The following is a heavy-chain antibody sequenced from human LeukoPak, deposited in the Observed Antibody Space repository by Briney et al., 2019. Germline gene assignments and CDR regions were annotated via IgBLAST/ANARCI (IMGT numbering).Heavy chain of an antibody. V-gene: IGHV3-21*01. CDR3: ARDPRDYYDSSGYPWYFDY. J-gene: IGHJ4*02. CDR2: ISSSSSYI. Sequence: PGGSLRLSCAASGFTFSSYSMNWVRQAPGKGLEWVSSISSSSSYIYYADSVKGRFTISRDNAKNSLYLQMNSLRAEDTAVYYCARDPRDYYDSSGYPWYFDYWGQGTLVTVSS. D-gene: IGHD3-22*01. CDR1: GFTFSSYS.